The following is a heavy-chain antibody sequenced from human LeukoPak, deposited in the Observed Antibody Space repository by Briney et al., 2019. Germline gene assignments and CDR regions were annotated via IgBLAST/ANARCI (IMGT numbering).Heavy chain of an antibody. CDR2: IYPGDSDT. V-gene: IGHV5-51*01. J-gene: IGHJ3*02. Sequence: GXSLKISCKGSGYRFTSYWIGWVRQMPGKGLEGMGIIYPGDSDTRYSPSFQGQVTISADKSISTAYLQWSSLKASDTAMYYCASKIVVVPAAILDDAFDIWGQGTMVTVSS. CDR3: ASKIVVVPAAILDDAFDI. D-gene: IGHD2-2*02. CDR1: GYRFTSYW.